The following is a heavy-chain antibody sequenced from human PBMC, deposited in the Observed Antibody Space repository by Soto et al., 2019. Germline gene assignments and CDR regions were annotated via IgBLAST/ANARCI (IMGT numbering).Heavy chain of an antibody. D-gene: IGHD1-1*01. CDR1: GGTFSSYA. V-gene: IGHV1-69*12. Sequence: QVQLVQSGAEVKKPGSSVKVSCKASGGTFSSYAISWVRQAPGQGLEWMGGIIPIFGTANYAQKFQGRVTITADETTSTAYMELSSLRSEDTAVYYCASPTKPLYYYYGMDVWCQGTTVTVSS. CDR2: IIPIFGTA. J-gene: IGHJ6*02. CDR3: ASPTKPLYYYYGMDV.